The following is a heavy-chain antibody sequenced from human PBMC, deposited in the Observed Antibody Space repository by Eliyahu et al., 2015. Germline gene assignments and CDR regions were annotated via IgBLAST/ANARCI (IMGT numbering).Heavy chain of an antibody. CDR1: GYXFTSYG. D-gene: IGHD3-22*01. CDR2: ISAYNGNT. CDR3: ARVVYYYDSSGPPVNNWFDP. Sequence: QVQLVQSGAEVKKPGASVKVSCKASGYXFTSYGISWVRQAPGQGLEWMGWISAYNGNTNYAQKLQGRVTMTTDTSTSTAYMELRSLRSDDTAVYYCARVVYYYDSSGPPVNNWFDPWGQGTLVTVSS. V-gene: IGHV1-18*04. J-gene: IGHJ5*02.